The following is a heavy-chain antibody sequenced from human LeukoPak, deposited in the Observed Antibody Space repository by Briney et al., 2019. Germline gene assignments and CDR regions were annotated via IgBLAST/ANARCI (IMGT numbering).Heavy chain of an antibody. CDR3: AREGYCSSTSCHDY. V-gene: IGHV3-21*01. D-gene: IGHD2-2*01. CDR1: GFTFNSYS. J-gene: IGHJ4*02. CDR2: ISSSSSSI. Sequence: GGSLRLSCAASGFTFNSYSMNWVRQAPGKGLEWVASISSSSSSIHYADSVKGRFTISRDNARNSLTLQMNGLRAEDTAVYYCAREGYCSSTSCHDYWGQGTLVTVSS.